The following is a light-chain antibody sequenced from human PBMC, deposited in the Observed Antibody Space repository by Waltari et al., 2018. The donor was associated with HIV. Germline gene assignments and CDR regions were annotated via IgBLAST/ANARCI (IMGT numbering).Light chain of an antibody. CDR2: EVT. J-gene: IGLJ2*01. CDR1: RSDVGGYNY. CDR3: SSGSKNLVV. Sequence: QSALTQPPSASGSPGQSVTISCTGTRSDVGGYNYVSWYQQHPGKAPKLMIYEVTKRPSGVPDRFSGSRSGNTASLTVSGLQAEDEADYFCSSGSKNLVVFGGGTKLTVL. V-gene: IGLV2-8*01.